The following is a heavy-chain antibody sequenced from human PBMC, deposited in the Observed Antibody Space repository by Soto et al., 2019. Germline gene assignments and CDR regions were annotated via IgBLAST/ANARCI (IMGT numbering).Heavy chain of an antibody. Sequence: EVQLVESGGGLVKPGGSLRLSCAASGFTFSTSTMNWVRQAPGQGLEWVSSISSSSTYTYYAASVKGRFTISRDNAKNSLYLQMNSLRAEDTAVYYCARVGSPGDWSGGYCPPPDYWGQGTLVTVSS. J-gene: IGHJ4*02. CDR2: ISSSSTYT. CDR3: ARVGSPGDWSGGYCPPPDY. V-gene: IGHV3-21*02. CDR1: GFTFSTST. D-gene: IGHD2-15*01.